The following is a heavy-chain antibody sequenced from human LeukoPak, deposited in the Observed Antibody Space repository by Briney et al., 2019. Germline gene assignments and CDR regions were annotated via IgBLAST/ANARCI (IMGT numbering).Heavy chain of an antibody. D-gene: IGHD6-13*01. V-gene: IGHV1-2*02. Sequence: ASVKVSCKASGYTFTGYYMHWVRQAPGQGLEWMGWMNPNSGGTNYAQKFQGRVTMTRDTSISTAYMELSRLRSDDTAVYYCARAGIAAAGRTYDAFDIWGQGTMVTVSS. CDR2: MNPNSGGT. J-gene: IGHJ3*02. CDR3: ARAGIAAAGRTYDAFDI. CDR1: GYTFTGYY.